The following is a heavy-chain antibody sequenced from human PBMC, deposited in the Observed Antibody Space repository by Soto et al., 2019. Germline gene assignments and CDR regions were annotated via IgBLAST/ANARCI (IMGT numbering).Heavy chain of an antibody. J-gene: IGHJ4*02. D-gene: IGHD4-17*01. CDR2: INAGNGNT. V-gene: IGHV1-3*01. Sequence: VASVKVSCKPSGYTFTSYAIHWVRQAPGQRLEWMGWINAGNGNTKYSQKFQGRVTITRDTSASTAYMELSSLRSEDTAVYFCATDRDYGDPLNLFDYWGQGTLVTVSS. CDR3: ATDRDYGDPLNLFDY. CDR1: GYTFTSYA.